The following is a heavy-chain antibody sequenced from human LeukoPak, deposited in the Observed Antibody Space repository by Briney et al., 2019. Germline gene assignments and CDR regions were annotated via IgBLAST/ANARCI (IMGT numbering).Heavy chain of an antibody. CDR2: IIPIFGTA. Sequence: SVKVSCKASGGTFSSYAISWVRQAPGQGLEWMGGIIPIFGTANYAQKFQGRVTITADESTSTAYMELSSLRSEDTAVYYCARHYGSGSWTESYYGMDVWGQGTTVTVSS. CDR3: ARHYGSGSWTESYYGMDV. CDR1: GGTFSSYA. V-gene: IGHV1-69*01. J-gene: IGHJ6*02. D-gene: IGHD3-10*01.